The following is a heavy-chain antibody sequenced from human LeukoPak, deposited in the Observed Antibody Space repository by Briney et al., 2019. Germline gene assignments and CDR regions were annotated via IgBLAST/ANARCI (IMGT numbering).Heavy chain of an antibody. CDR2: ISSSGSSI. CDR3: ASPGELLADAFDI. CDR1: GFTFSNYE. Sequence: PGGSLRLSCVGSGFTFSNYEMNWVRQAPGKGLEWVSYISSSGSSIYYADSVKGRFTISRDNAKNSLYLQMNSLRAEDTAVYYCASPGELLADAFDIWGQGTMVTVSS. V-gene: IGHV3-48*03. J-gene: IGHJ3*02. D-gene: IGHD1-26*01.